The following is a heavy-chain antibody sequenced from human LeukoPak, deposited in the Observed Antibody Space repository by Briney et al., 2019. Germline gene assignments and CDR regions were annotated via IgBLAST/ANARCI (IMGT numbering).Heavy chain of an antibody. CDR2: ISGSGGST. D-gene: IGHD3-10*01. J-gene: IGHJ2*01. CDR1: GFTFSSYG. CDR3: AKVSLLWFGELNWDFDL. Sequence: GGTLRLSCAASGFTFSSYGMSWVRQAPGKGLEWVSAISGSGGSTYYADSVKGRFTISRDNSKNTLYLQMNSLRAEDTAVYYCAKVSLLWFGELNWDFDLWGRGTLVTVSS. V-gene: IGHV3-23*01.